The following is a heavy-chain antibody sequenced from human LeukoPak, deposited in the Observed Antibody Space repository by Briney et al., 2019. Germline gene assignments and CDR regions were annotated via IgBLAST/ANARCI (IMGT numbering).Heavy chain of an antibody. CDR3: AKDNRRHYTSGPNPDSLH. Sequence: SLRLSCLTSGFTLSTNAMHWVRQPPGKGLEWVSGISWNSGSIDYADSVKGRFTISRDNAKNSLYLQMNSLRAEDTAFYYCAKDNRRHYTSGPNPDSLHWGQGALVTVSS. J-gene: IGHJ4*02. CDR2: ISWNSGSI. D-gene: IGHD6-19*01. V-gene: IGHV3-9*01. CDR1: GFTLSTNA.